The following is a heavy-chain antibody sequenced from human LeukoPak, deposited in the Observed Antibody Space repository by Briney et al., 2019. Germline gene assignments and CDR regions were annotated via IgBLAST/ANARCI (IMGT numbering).Heavy chain of an antibody. CDR1: GFTFSSYT. Sequence: GGSLRLSCTASGFTFSSYTMTWVRQAPGKGLKWVSTITTGDGNTYYADSVKGRFTVSRDDSKNTLYLQMNSLRAEDTAVYYCAKDSVTVAGTPGDYWGQGTLVTVSS. D-gene: IGHD6-19*01. V-gene: IGHV3-23*01. CDR3: AKDSVTVAGTPGDY. CDR2: ITTGDGNT. J-gene: IGHJ4*02.